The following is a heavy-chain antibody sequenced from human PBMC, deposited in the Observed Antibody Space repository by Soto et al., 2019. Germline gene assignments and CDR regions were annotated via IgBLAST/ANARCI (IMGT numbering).Heavy chain of an antibody. CDR2: ISGYNGNI. V-gene: IGHV1-18*04. CDR3: ARENWNYYYYYGMDV. D-gene: IGHD1-1*01. J-gene: IGHJ6*02. CDR1: GYPFSTYG. Sequence: QGQLVQSGAEVKKPGASVKVSCKASGYPFSTYGISWVRQAPGQGLEWMGWISGYNGNINYAQELQARVTMTTDTSTSTAYMELRSLTSEDTAVYYCARENWNYYYYYGMDVWGQGTTVTVSS.